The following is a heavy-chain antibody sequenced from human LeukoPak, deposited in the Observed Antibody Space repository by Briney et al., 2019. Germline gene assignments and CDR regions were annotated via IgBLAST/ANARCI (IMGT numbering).Heavy chain of an antibody. CDR2: INAGNGNT. CDR1: GYTFTSYD. Sequence: ASVKVSCKASGYTFTSYDINWVRQATGQGLEWMGWINAGNGNTKYSQKFQGRVTITRDTSASTAYMELSSLRSEDTAVYYCARGRFSRYCSSTSCSRPSSPGYYFDYWGQGTLVTVSS. CDR3: ARGRFSRYCSSTSCSRPSSPGYYFDY. V-gene: IGHV1-3*01. J-gene: IGHJ4*02. D-gene: IGHD2-2*01.